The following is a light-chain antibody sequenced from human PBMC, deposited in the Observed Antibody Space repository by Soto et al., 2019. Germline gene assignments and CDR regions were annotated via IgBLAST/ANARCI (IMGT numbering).Light chain of an antibody. CDR3: QQYNSYPT. V-gene: IGKV1-5*03. J-gene: IGKJ5*01. Sequence: DIQMTQSPSTLSASVGDRVTITCRASQSISSWLAWYQQKPGKAPHLLIYKASSLESGVPSRFSGSGSGTEFTLTISSLQPDDFASYYCQQYNSYPTFGHGTRLEIK. CDR1: QSISSW. CDR2: KAS.